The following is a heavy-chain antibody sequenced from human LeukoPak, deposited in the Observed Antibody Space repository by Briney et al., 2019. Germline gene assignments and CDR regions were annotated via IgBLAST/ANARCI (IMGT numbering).Heavy chain of an antibody. CDR1: GGSISSGGYY. J-gene: IGHJ5*02. CDR2: IYYSGST. V-gene: IGHV4-31*03. D-gene: IGHD2-15*01. CDR3: ARWRWLPQYNWFDP. Sequence: PSETLSLTCTVSGGSISSGGYYWTWIRQHPGKGLEWIGYIYYSGSTYYNPSLKSRVTMSLDTSNDQFSLRLTSVTAADTAVYYCARWRWLPQYNWFDPWGQGILVTVSS.